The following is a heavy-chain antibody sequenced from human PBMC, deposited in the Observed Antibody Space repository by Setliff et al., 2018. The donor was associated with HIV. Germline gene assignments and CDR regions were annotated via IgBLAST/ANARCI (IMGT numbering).Heavy chain of an antibody. Sequence: ASVKVSCKASGYTFTNYDINWVRQATGQGLEWMGWMNPNSGNTGYAQKFQGRVTMTRNNSISTAYMELSSLRSEDTAVYYCARFRKFQLVGALDYWGQGTLVTVSS. D-gene: IGHD1-26*01. CDR2: MNPNSGNT. J-gene: IGHJ4*02. V-gene: IGHV1-8*01. CDR1: GYTFTNYD. CDR3: ARFRKFQLVGALDY.